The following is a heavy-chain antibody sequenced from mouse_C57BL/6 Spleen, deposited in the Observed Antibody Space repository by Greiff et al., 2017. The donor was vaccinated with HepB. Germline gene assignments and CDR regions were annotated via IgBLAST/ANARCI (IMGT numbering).Heavy chain of an antibody. V-gene: IGHV1-80*01. D-gene: IGHD1-2*01. J-gene: IGHJ1*03. Sequence: QVQLQQSGAELVKPGASVKISCKASGYAFSSYWMNWVKQRPGKGLEWIGQIYPGDGDTNYNGKFKGKATLTADKSSSTAYMPLSSLTSEDSAVYFCARVEITTADYWYFDVWGTGTTVTVSS. CDR3: ARVEITTADYWYFDV. CDR1: GYAFSSYW. CDR2: IYPGDGDT.